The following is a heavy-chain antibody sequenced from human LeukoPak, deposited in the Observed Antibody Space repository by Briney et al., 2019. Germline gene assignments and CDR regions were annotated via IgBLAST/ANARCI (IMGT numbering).Heavy chain of an antibody. CDR2: IKSKTDGGTT. V-gene: IGHV3-15*01. CDR1: GFTFSNTW. J-gene: IGHJ4*02. CDR3: TTIRPWEPSDY. D-gene: IGHD1-26*01. Sequence: GGSLRLSCAASGFTFSNTWMIWVRQAPGKGLEWVALIKSKTDGGTTDYAAPVKGRFTISRDDSKNTLNLQMNSLKTEDTAVYYCTTIRPWEPSDYWGQGTLVTVSS.